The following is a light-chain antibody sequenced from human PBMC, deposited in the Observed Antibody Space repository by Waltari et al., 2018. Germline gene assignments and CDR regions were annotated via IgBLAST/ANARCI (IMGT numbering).Light chain of an antibody. V-gene: IGLV1-44*01. CDR2: NQN. Sequence: QSLLTQPASASGTPGQRVTISCSGSTSNIGSNAVNWYQVVPGTAPKLLISNQNQRPSGVPDRFSGSKSGTSASLAISGLQSDDEADYYCATWDDNLKGLFGGGTKLTVL. J-gene: IGLJ3*02. CDR1: TSNIGSNA. CDR3: ATWDDNLKGL.